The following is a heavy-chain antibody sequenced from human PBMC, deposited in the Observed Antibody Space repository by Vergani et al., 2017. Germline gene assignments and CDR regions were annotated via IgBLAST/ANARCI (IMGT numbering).Heavy chain of an antibody. CDR1: GFTFSSYG. CDR3: AKSEIFGVVNDYYYGMDV. V-gene: IGHV3-30*18. J-gene: IGHJ6*02. Sequence: QVQLVESGGGVVQPGRSLRLSCAASGFTFSSYGMHWVRQAPGKGLEWVAVISYDGSNKYYADSVKGRFTISRDNSKNTLYLQMNSLRDEGTAVYYCAKSEIFGVVNDYYYGMDVWGQGTTVTVSS. D-gene: IGHD3-3*01. CDR2: ISYDGSNK.